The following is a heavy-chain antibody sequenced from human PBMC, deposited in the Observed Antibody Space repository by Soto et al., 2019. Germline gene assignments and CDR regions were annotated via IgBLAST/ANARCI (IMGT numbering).Heavy chain of an antibody. CDR2: IHSSGTF. J-gene: IGHJ6*02. V-gene: IGHV4-4*07. CDR1: GASISNAY. CDR3: ARDNIVSKGYGMDV. Sequence: PSETLSLTCTVSGASISNAYWSWIRQDAGKRLEWIGRIHSSGTFNYNPSLKSRVSISRDTSKNQISLKLSSVTAADTAVYYCARDNIVSKGYGMDVWGQGTTVTVSS. D-gene: IGHD5-12*01.